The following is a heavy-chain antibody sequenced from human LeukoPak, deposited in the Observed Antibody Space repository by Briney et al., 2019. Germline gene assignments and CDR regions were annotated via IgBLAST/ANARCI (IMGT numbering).Heavy chain of an antibody. CDR2: ISGSGGST. CDR3: AKESGRYYGSGFCDY. V-gene: IGHV3-23*01. D-gene: IGHD3-10*01. Sequence: PGGSLRLSCAASGFTFSSYAMSWVRQAPGKGLGWVSAISGSGGSTYYADSVKGRFTISRDNSKNTLYLQVNSLRAEDAAVYYCAKESGRYYGSGFCDYWGQGTLVTVSS. CDR1: GFTFSSYA. J-gene: IGHJ4*02.